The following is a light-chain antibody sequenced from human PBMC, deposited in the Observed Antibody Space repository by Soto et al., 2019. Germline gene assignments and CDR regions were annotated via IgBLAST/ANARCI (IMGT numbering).Light chain of an antibody. CDR2: DVS. Sequence: QSALTQPRSVSGSPGQSVTISCTGTSSDVGGYNYVSWYQQHPGKAPKLMIYDVSKRPSGVPDRFSGSKSGNTASLTISGLQAEDEADYYCCSHSSSITWMFGGGTQLTVL. CDR1: SSDVGGYNY. V-gene: IGLV2-11*01. CDR3: CSHSSSITWM. J-gene: IGLJ3*02.